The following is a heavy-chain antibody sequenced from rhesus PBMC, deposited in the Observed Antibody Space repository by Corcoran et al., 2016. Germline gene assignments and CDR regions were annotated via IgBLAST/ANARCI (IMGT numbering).Heavy chain of an antibody. Sequence: EVQLVQSGAEVKRPGESLKISCKTSGYSFTSYWISWVRQMPRKGLEWMGAMYLSDSDSRSNPSFQGQVTISADKSISTASLQWSRLKASDTATYYCATTLTVTTSWYFDLWGPGTPITISS. V-gene: IGHV5-20*01. CDR2: MYLSDSDS. CDR1: GYSFTSYW. J-gene: IGHJ2*01. D-gene: IGHD4-23*01. CDR3: ATTLTVTTSWYFDL.